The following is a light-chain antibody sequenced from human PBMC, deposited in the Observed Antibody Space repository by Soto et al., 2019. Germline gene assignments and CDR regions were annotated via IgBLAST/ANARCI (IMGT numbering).Light chain of an antibody. CDR2: GAS. Sequence: DIVMTQSPATLSVAPGERVTFSCRASQGVSRKLAWYQHKPGQAPRLLISGASTGATGIPARFSGRGSGTDFTLTISRLEPEDFATYYCQQYGYSPIFTFGPGTKVDIK. CDR3: QQYGYSPIFT. J-gene: IGKJ3*01. CDR1: QGVSRK. V-gene: IGKV3-15*01.